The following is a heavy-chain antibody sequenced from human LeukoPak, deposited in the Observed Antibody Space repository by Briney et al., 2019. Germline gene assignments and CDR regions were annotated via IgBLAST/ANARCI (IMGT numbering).Heavy chain of an antibody. J-gene: IGHJ6*02. CDR1: GVSISSYY. CDR2: IYYSGSH. V-gene: IGHV4-59*01. D-gene: IGHD2-2*01. Sequence: PSETLSLTCSVSGVSISSYYWSWPRHPPGKGLEYLRLIYYSGSHNYNPSLKSRVTISVDTSKDQFSLNLTSVTAADTAVEGCARLKGISTTCGSRYVMDVWGQGTTVTVSS. CDR3: ARLKGISTTCGSRYVMDV.